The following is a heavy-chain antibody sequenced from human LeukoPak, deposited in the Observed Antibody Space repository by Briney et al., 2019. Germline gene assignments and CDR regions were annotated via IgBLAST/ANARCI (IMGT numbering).Heavy chain of an antibody. D-gene: IGHD5-18*01. CDR3: ARHGYSYGLFNY. V-gene: IGHV4-4*07. CDR2: IYTSGST. Sequence: SETLPLTCTVSGGSISSYYWSWIRQPAGKGLEWIGRIYTSGSTNYNPSLKSRVTISVDTSKNQFSLKLNSVTAADTAVYYCARHGYSYGLFNYWGQGTLVTVSS. J-gene: IGHJ4*02. CDR1: GGSISSYY.